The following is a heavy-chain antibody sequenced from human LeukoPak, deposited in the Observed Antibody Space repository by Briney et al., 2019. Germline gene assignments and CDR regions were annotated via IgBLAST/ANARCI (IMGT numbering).Heavy chain of an antibody. J-gene: IGHJ4*02. Sequence: GGSLRLSCAASRFTFSSYAMHWVRQAPGKGLEWVAVIPYDGSNKYYADSVKGRFTISRDNSKNTLYLQMNSLRAEDTAVYYCARRRGGFGELLSIDYWGQGTLVTVSS. V-gene: IGHV3-30-3*01. CDR3: ARRRGGFGELLSIDY. CDR1: RFTFSSYA. CDR2: IPYDGSNK. D-gene: IGHD3-10*01.